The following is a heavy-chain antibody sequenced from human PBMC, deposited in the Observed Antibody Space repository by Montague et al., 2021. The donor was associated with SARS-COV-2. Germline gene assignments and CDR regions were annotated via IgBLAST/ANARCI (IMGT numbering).Heavy chain of an antibody. Sequence: SLRLSCEASGFPFSVYGMHWVRRAPGKGLEWVAVMIYDGSIQYYTDSVKGRFTISRDNSKNTLFLQMNSLRPEDTAVYYCAKDLRPYDPSGYYYVGTYYYYVYGMDLWGQGTTVTVSS. D-gene: IGHD3-22*01. CDR1: GFPFSVYG. CDR3: AKDLRPYDPSGYYYVGTYYYYVYGMDL. CDR2: MIYDGSIQ. J-gene: IGHJ6*02. V-gene: IGHV3-30*18.